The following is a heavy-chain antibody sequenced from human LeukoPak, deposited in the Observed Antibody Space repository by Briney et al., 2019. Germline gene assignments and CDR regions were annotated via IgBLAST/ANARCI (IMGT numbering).Heavy chain of an antibody. CDR3: ARSGPGYYDSANYYRFDY. V-gene: IGHV3-23*01. Sequence: GGSLRLSCAASGFTFSSYGMSWVRQAPGKGLEWVSAISGSGGSTYYADSVKGRFTISRDNSKNTLYLQINSLRAEDTAVYYCARSGPGYYDSANYYRFDYWGQGTLVTVSS. J-gene: IGHJ4*02. D-gene: IGHD3-22*01. CDR1: GFTFSSYG. CDR2: ISGSGGST.